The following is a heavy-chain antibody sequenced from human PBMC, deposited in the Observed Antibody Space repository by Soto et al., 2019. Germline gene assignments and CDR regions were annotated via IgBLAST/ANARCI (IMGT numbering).Heavy chain of an antibody. CDR1: GFSFSIYW. D-gene: IGHD3-10*01. V-gene: IGHV1-46*01. CDR3: ARDNSNMVRGVPFWWFDP. J-gene: IGHJ5*02. CDR2: INPSGDFT. Sequence: AASVKVSCKASGFSFSIYWMHWVRQAPGQGLEWMGLINPSGDFTIYAQKFQGRLTMTRDTSTTTVYMELSSLRFEDTAVYYCARDNSNMVRGVPFWWFDPWGQGTLVTVSS.